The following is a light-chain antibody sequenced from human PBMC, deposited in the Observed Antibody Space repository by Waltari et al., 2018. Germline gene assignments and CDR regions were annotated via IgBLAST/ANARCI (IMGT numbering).Light chain of an antibody. V-gene: IGKV1-33*01. J-gene: IGKJ1*01. CDR2: DAS. CDR3: QHYDGVPPWT. CDR1: RDINNY. Sequence: DIQMTQSPSSLSASVGDRVTITCQASRDINNYLNWYQQKPGKATKLLIYDASTLETGVPSRFSGSGSGTDFVFTISRLQPEDIATYYCQHYDGVPPWTFGQGTRVDFK.